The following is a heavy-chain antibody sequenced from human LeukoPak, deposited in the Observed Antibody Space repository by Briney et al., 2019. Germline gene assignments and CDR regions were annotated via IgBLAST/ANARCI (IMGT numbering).Heavy chain of an antibody. CDR2: LWYDGSSK. D-gene: IGHD4-17*01. V-gene: IGHV3-33*01. J-gene: IGHJ4*02. CDR3: ARAATVSYISYFDY. CDR1: GFTFSNYG. Sequence: GGSLRLSCAASGFTFSNYGMHWVRQAPGKGLEWVAVLWYDGSSKYYADSVKGRFTISRDISKNTLYLQMNSLRAEDTAVYYCARAATVSYISYFDYWGQGTLVTVSS.